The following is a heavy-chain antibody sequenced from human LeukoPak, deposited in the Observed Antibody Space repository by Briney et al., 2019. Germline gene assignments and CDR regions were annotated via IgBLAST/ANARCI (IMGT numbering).Heavy chain of an antibody. CDR1: GVSISSYY. Sequence: SETLSLTCSVSGVSISSYYWSWIRQPPGKGLEWIGYIYYSGSTNYNPSLKSRVTISVDTSKNQFSLKLSSVTAADTAVYYCAKDPTPRIPMFRGVFDYWGQGTLVSVSS. CDR2: IYYSGST. D-gene: IGHD3-10*01. CDR3: AKDPTPRIPMFRGVFDY. V-gene: IGHV4-59*01. J-gene: IGHJ4*02.